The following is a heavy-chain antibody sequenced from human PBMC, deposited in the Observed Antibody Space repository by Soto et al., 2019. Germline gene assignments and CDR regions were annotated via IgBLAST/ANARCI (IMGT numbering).Heavy chain of an antibody. V-gene: IGHV1-69*01. Sequence: QVQLVQSGAEVKKPGSSVKVSCKASGGTFSSYAISWVRQAPGQGLEWMGGIIPIFGTANYAQKFQGRVTITADESTSTAYMELSRLRSEDTAVYYCARMDNIWFGELLSHGMDVWGQGTTVTVSS. D-gene: IGHD3-10*01. J-gene: IGHJ6*02. CDR2: IIPIFGTA. CDR1: GGTFSSYA. CDR3: ARMDNIWFGELLSHGMDV.